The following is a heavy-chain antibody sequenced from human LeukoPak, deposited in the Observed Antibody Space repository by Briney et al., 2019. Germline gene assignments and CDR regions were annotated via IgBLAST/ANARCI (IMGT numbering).Heavy chain of an antibody. Sequence: GGSLRLSCAASGFTFSSYAMHWVRQAPGKGLEWVAVISYDGSNKYYADSVKGRFTISRDNSKNTLYLQMNSLRAEDTAVYYCARNSNYYDSSGPMGLDYWGQGTLVTVSS. CDR3: ARNSNYYDSSGPMGLDY. V-gene: IGHV3-30-3*01. CDR1: GFTFSSYA. CDR2: ISYDGSNK. J-gene: IGHJ4*02. D-gene: IGHD3-22*01.